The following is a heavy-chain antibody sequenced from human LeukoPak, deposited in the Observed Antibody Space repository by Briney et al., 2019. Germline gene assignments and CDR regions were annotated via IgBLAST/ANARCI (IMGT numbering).Heavy chain of an antibody. CDR1: GYTFTSYV. Sequence: ASVKVSCKASGYTFTSYVISWVRQAPGQGLEWMGWISAYNGNTNYAQKLQGRVTMTTDTSTGTAYMELRSLRSDDTAVYYCARDTQPAMIVVNMGGYWGQGTLVTVSS. CDR3: ARDTQPAMIVVNMGGY. CDR2: ISAYNGNT. D-gene: IGHD3-22*01. J-gene: IGHJ4*02. V-gene: IGHV1-18*01.